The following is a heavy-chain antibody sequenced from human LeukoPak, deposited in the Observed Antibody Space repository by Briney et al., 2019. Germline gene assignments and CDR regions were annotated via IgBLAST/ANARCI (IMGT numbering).Heavy chain of an antibody. CDR3: AKGDGPFDY. J-gene: IGHJ4*02. V-gene: IGHV3-23*01. CDR2: ISGSGGST. CDR1: GFTFSTYA. D-gene: IGHD2-21*02. Sequence: GGSLRFSCVASGFTFSTYAMSWVRQAPGKGLEWVSVISGSGGSTYYADSVKGRFTISRDISKNTLCLQMNNLRAEDTAVYFCAKGDGPFDYWGQGALVTVSS.